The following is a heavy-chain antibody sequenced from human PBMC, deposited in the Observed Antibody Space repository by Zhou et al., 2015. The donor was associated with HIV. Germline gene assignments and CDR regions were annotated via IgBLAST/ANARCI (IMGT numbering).Heavy chain of an antibody. CDR1: AGTFSSYT. CDR3: ARYCSGGTCFSQYYYGMDV. D-gene: IGHD2-15*01. V-gene: IGHV1-69*02. Sequence: QVQLVQSGAEVKEPGSSVKVSCKASAGTFSSYTINWMRQAPGQGLEWVGRIMPLLDISDSAQKFQDRVIISADKSTYTAYMELTSLTPDDTAVYYCARYCSGGTCFSQYYYGMDVWGQGTTVTVPS. J-gene: IGHJ6*02. CDR2: IMPLLDIS.